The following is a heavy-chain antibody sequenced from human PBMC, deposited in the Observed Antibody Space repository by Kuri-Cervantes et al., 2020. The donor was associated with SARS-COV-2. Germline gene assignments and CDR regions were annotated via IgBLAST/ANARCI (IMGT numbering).Heavy chain of an antibody. J-gene: IGHJ3*02. D-gene: IGHD5-18*01. Sequence: GGSLRLSCAASGFTFSSYAMSWVRQAPGKGLEWVSAISGSGGSTYYADSMKGRFTISRDNSKNTLYLQMNSLRAEDTAVYYCARGRGYFGAFDIWGQGTMVTVSS. CDR3: ARGRGYFGAFDI. CDR1: GFTFSSYA. CDR2: ISGSGGST. V-gene: IGHV3-23*01.